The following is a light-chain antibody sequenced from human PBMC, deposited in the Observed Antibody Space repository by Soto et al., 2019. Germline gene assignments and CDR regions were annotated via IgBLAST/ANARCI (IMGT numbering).Light chain of an antibody. CDR1: QGIRND. CDR3: QQYNGSSRT. Sequence: DIQMTQSPSSLSASVGDRVTITCRASQGIRNDLGWYQQKPGKAPKLLIYKASSLESGVPSRFRGSGSGTEFTLTISSLQPDDFETYYCQQYNGSSRTFGQGTKVDIK. J-gene: IGKJ1*01. CDR2: KAS. V-gene: IGKV1-5*03.